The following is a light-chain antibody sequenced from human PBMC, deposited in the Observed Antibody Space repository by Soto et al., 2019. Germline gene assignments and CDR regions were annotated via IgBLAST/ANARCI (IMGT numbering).Light chain of an antibody. J-gene: IGLJ2*01. V-gene: IGLV1-40*01. CDR3: QSYDSSLSGSV. CDR2: GNS. Sequence: QSVLTQPPSVSGAPGQRVTISCTGSSSNIGAGYDVHWYQQLPGTAPKLLIYGNSNRPSGVPDRFSGYKSGTSASLAITGLQAVDEADYYCQSYDSSLSGSVFGGGTKVTVL. CDR1: SSNIGAGYD.